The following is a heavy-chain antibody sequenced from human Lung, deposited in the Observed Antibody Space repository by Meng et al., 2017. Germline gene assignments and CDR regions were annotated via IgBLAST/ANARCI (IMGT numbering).Heavy chain of an antibody. CDR2: INRDGTKP. D-gene: IGHD1-1*01. Sequence: HVGESVGGLVRPGGSLRLSCAASGFTFTDHWMHWVRQGPGKGLVWVSRINRDGTKPTYADSVKGRFTISRDNAKNTLYLQMNNLRAEDTAFYYCTNDRLNHWGQGALVTVSS. CDR3: TNDRLNH. V-gene: IGHV3-74*01. J-gene: IGHJ1*01. CDR1: GFTFTDHW.